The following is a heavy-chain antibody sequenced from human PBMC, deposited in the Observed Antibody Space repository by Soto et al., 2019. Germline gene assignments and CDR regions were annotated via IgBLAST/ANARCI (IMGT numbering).Heavy chain of an antibody. CDR2: IIPIFGTA. D-gene: IGHD3-22*01. Sequence: SVKVSCKASGGTFSSYAISWVRQAPGQGLEWMGGIIPIFGTANYAQKFQGRVTITADESTSTAYMELSSLRPEDTAVYYCASSGYYDSSGYPPWPFDYWGQGTLVTVSS. CDR3: ASSGYYDSSGYPPWPFDY. J-gene: IGHJ4*02. CDR1: GGTFSSYA. V-gene: IGHV1-69*13.